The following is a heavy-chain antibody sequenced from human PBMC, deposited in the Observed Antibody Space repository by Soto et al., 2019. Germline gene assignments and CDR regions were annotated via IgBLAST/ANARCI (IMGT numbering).Heavy chain of an antibody. Sequence: QVQLVQSGAEVKKPGSSVKVSCKASGGTFSSYAISRVRQAPGQGLEWMGGIIPIFGTANYAQKFQGRVTITADESTSTAYMELSSLRSEDTAVYYCAREYCSGGSCGSDYWGQGTLVTVSS. V-gene: IGHV1-69*01. CDR2: IIPIFGTA. CDR1: GGTFSSYA. D-gene: IGHD2-15*01. CDR3: AREYCSGGSCGSDY. J-gene: IGHJ4*02.